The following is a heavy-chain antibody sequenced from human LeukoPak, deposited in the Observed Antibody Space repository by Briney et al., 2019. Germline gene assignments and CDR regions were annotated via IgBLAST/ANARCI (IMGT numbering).Heavy chain of an antibody. V-gene: IGHV1-2*02. D-gene: IGHD3-10*01. CDR2: INPNSGGT. J-gene: IGHJ5*02. CDR3: ARGEWFGDLIRDGNWFDP. Sequence: GASVKVSCKASGYTFTGYYMHWVRQAPGQGLEWRGWINPNSGGTNYALKFQGRVTMTRDTSISTAYMELSRLRSDDTAVYYCARGEWFGDLIRDGNWFDPWGQGTLVTVSS. CDR1: GYTFTGYY.